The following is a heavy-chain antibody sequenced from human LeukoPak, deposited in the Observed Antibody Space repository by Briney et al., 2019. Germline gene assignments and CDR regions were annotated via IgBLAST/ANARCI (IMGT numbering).Heavy chain of an antibody. V-gene: IGHV3-33*08. CDR1: GFTFNTFA. CDR3: ARVVDGSGSFYSGFDTFDF. D-gene: IGHD3-10*01. CDR2: IWNDGSNK. Sequence: PGASLRLSCSASGFTFNTFAMTWVRQAPGKGLAWVAVIWNDGSNKYYGDSVKGRFTISRDNSKNTLSLQMNSLRAEDTAVYYCARVVDGSGSFYSGFDTFDFWGLGTMVTVSS. J-gene: IGHJ3*01.